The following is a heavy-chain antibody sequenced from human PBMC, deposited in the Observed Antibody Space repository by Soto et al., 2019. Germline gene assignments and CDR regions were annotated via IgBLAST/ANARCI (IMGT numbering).Heavy chain of an antibody. D-gene: IGHD2-15*01. CDR1: GGSLSGYY. CDR2: INHSGST. V-gene: IGHV4-34*01. CDR3: ARVHCSGGSCLLPY. Sequence: SETLSLTCSVFGGSLSGYYWRCILHHPGKGLEWIGEINHSGSTNYNPSLKSRVTISVDTSKNQFSLKLSSVTAADTAVYYCARVHCSGGSCLLPYWGQGTLVTVSS. J-gene: IGHJ4*02.